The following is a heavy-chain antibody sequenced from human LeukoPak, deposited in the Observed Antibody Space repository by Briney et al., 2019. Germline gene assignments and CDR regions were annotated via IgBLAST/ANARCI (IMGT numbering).Heavy chain of an antibody. CDR3: ARASSANGFDV. Sequence: PGGSLRLSCAASGFTFSNYGIHWVRQAPGKGLEWVALIWHDGSNKYYADSVKGRFTISRDNSENTMYLQMNSLRVEDTAVYYCARASSANGFDVWGQGTMVTVSS. CDR1: GFTFSNYG. CDR2: IWHDGSNK. J-gene: IGHJ3*01. V-gene: IGHV3-33*01. D-gene: IGHD2-2*01.